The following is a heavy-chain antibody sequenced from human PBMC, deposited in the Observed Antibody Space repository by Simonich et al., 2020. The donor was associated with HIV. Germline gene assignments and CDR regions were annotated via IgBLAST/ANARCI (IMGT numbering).Heavy chain of an antibody. Sequence: EVLLMASGGGLVQPGGSLRLSCAASGFTFTGYSMNWVRQAQGKGQEWISYISSSRSSIYYAESVKGRFTISRDNAKNSLYLQMNSLRAEDTAVYYRARDGGVLNYWGQGALVTVSS. CDR2: ISSSRSSI. J-gene: IGHJ4*02. D-gene: IGHD2-8*02. V-gene: IGHV3-48*01. CDR1: GFTFTGYS. CDR3: ARDGGVLNY.